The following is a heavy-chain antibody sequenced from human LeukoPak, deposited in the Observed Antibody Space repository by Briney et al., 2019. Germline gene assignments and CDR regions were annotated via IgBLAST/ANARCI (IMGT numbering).Heavy chain of an antibody. CDR3: ATGQDTAIGY. J-gene: IGHJ4*02. V-gene: IGHV1-69*13. D-gene: IGHD5-18*01. CDR1: GYTFTSYY. CDR2: IIPIFGTA. Sequence: GASVKVSCKASGYTFTSYYMHWVRQAPGQGLEWMGGIIPIFGTANYAQKFQGRVTITADESTSTAYMELSSLRSEDTAVYYCATGQDTAIGYWGQGTLVTVSS.